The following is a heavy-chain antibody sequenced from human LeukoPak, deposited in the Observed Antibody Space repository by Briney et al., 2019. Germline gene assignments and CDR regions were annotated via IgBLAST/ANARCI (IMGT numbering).Heavy chain of an antibody. D-gene: IGHD3-22*01. CDR3: AAQANYYDSSGYYYVAGEFDY. V-gene: IGHV3-33*01. J-gene: IGHJ4*02. CDR2: IWYDGSNK. CDR1: GYTFTSFE. Sequence: SCKASGYTFTSFEINWVRQAPGKGLEWVAVIWYDGSNKYYADSVKGRFTISRDNSKNTLYLQMNSLRAEDTAVYYCAAQANYYDSSGYYYVAGEFDYWGQGTLVTVSS.